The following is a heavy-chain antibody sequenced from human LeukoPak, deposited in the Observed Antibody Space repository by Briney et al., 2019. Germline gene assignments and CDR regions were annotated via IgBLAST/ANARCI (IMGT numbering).Heavy chain of an antibody. J-gene: IGHJ5*02. Sequence: SVKLSCNASGGTFSSYAISWVRQPPAQGLEWMGRIIPILGIANYAQKFQGRVTMTRDTSISTAYMELSRLRSDDTAVYYCARDYVGATDLCWFDPWGQRTLVTVSS. V-gene: IGHV1-69*04. CDR3: ARDYVGATDLCWFDP. CDR2: IIPILGIA. D-gene: IGHD1-26*01. CDR1: GGTFSSYA.